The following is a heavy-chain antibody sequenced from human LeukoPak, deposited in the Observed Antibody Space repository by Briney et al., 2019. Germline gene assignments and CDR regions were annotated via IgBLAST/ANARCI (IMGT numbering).Heavy chain of an antibody. D-gene: IGHD2-21*02. CDR2: ISGSGHDI. Sequence: GSLRLSCAASGFTFSDSYMTWVRQAPGKGVEWVAYISGSGHDINYSDSVKGRFTISRDNSKNTLYLQMNSLRAEDTAMYYCASLYMTAGSNPQPDYWGQGTLVTVSS. V-gene: IGHV3-11*06. CDR1: GFTFSDSY. J-gene: IGHJ4*02. CDR3: ASLYMTAGSNPQPDY.